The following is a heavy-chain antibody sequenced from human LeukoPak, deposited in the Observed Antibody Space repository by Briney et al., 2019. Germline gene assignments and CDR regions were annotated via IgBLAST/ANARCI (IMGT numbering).Heavy chain of an antibody. D-gene: IGHD5-24*01. Sequence: PGRSLRLSCAASGFTFSSYGMQGVPQAPGKGLEWVAVISNDGSNKYYANSVKGRFTISRDNSKNTLYLQMNSLRAEDAAVYYCAKGDWGHVEMATMSGDQAIDYWGQGTLVTVSS. CDR3: AKGDWGHVEMATMSGDQAIDY. V-gene: IGHV3-30*18. J-gene: IGHJ4*02. CDR1: GFTFSSYG. CDR2: ISNDGSNK.